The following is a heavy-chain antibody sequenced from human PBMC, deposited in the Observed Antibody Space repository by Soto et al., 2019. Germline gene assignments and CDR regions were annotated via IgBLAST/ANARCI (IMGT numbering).Heavy chain of an antibody. V-gene: IGHV4-61*08. CDR3: ARIAVDTYIIYRSDP. CDR1: GDSVSSGDYY. CDR2: VYFSGST. D-gene: IGHD2-21*01. J-gene: IGHJ5*02. Sequence: SVTLSLTCSVSGDSVSSGDYYWSWIRQPPGKGLEWIGHVYFSGSTNYIPSLKSRLTMSVDTAKNQFSLKLNSVTAADTAVYYCARIAVDTYIIYRSDPWGQGNQVTVSS.